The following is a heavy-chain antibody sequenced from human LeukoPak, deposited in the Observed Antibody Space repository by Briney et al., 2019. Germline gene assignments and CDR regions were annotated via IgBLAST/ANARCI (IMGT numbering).Heavy chain of an antibody. CDR1: GFAFSVYA. CDR2: ISYDGSNK. J-gene: IGHJ4*02. V-gene: IGHV3-30-3*01. CDR3: AREFTVANQPRFDF. Sequence: PGRSLRLSCAASGFAFSVYAMHWVRQAPGKGLEWVALISYDGSNKYYADSVKGRFTISRDNSKNTPYLQMNSLRAEDTAVYYCAREFTVANQPRFDFWGQGTLVTVSS. D-gene: IGHD5-12*01.